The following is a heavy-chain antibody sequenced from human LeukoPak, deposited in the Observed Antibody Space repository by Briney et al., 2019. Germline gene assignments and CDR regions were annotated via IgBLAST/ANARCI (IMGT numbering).Heavy chain of an antibody. Sequence: SETLSLTCTVSGGSISSYYWSWIRQPPGKGLEWIGYIYTSGSTNYNPSLKSRVTISVDTSKNQFSLKLSSVTAADTAVYYCARALSDFDYWGRGTLVTVSS. J-gene: IGHJ4*02. CDR3: ARALSDFDY. CDR1: GGSISSYY. V-gene: IGHV4-4*09. CDR2: IYTSGST.